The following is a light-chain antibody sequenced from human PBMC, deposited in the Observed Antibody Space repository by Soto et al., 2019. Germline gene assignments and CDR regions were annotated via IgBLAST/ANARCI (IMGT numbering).Light chain of an antibody. CDR3: SSYTSSNTYV. CDR2: EVS. V-gene: IGLV2-14*01. Sequence: QSVLAHPASLSGSPGQSSPMSCTGTSSDVGGYKYVSWYQQHPGKVPKLMIYEVSNRPSGVSNRFSGSKSGNTASLTISGLQAEDEADYYCSSYTSSNTYVFGTGTKVTAL. CDR1: SSDVGGYKY. J-gene: IGLJ1*01.